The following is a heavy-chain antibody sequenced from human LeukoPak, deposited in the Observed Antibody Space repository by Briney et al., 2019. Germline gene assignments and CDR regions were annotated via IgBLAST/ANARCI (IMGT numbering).Heavy chain of an antibody. CDR2: ISASGTLT. D-gene: IGHD3-10*01. CDR3: ARDGSGRVPEMSAPDY. J-gene: IGHJ4*02. CDR1: GFSFSSYE. V-gene: IGHV3-48*03. Sequence: PGGSLRLSCAASGFSFSSYEMNWVRQAPGKGLEWISYISASGTLTHYADSVEGRFIISRDNAKNSLYLQMNSLRAEDTAVYYCARDGSGRVPEMSAPDYWGQGTLVTVSS.